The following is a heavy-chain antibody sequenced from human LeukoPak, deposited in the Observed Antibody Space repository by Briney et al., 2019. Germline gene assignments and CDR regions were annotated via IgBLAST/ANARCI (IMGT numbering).Heavy chain of an antibody. D-gene: IGHD2-15*01. CDR2: VYYSGST. CDR1: GGSVSGYY. J-gene: IGHJ4*02. V-gene: IGHV4-59*02. CDR3: ARIRRYCSGGACYVLDN. Sequence: SETLSLTCVVSGGSVSGYYWGWIRQPPGRGLEWIGYVYYSGSTNYNPSFKSRITISVDTSRNQFSLQLSSVTAVDTAVYYCARIRRYCSGGACYVLDNWGQGTLVAVSS.